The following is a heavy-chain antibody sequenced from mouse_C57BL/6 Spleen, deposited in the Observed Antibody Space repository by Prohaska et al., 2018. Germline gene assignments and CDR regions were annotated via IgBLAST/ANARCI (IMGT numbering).Heavy chain of an antibody. D-gene: IGHD2-12*01. CDR2: IYPRSGNT. J-gene: IGHJ4*01. Sequence: QRTGQGLEWIGEIYPRSGNTYYNEKFKGKATLTVDKSSSTAYMELNSLTSEDSAVYYCARLRPVYYAMDYWGQGTSVTVSS. CDR3: ARLRPVYYAMDY. V-gene: IGHV1-81*01.